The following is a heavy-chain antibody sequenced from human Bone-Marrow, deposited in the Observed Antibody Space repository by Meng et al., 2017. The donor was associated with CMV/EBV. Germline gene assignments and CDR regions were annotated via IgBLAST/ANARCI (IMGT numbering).Heavy chain of an antibody. CDR3: ARDLQYSSSWYWGSSDYYYGMDV. CDR1: GFTFSSYG. V-gene: IGHV3-21*01. CDR2: ISSSSSYI. D-gene: IGHD6-13*01. Sequence: GGSLRLSCAASGFTFSSYGMHWVRQAPGKGLEWVSSISSSSSYIYYADSVKGRFTISRDNAKNSLYLQMNSLRAEDTAVYYCARDLQYSSSWYWGSSDYYYGMDVWAQGTTVTFSS. J-gene: IGHJ6*02.